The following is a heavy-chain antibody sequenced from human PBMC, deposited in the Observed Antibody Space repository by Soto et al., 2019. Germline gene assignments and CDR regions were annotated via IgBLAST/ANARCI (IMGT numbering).Heavy chain of an antibody. CDR3: ASTYDSSGYQAY. Sequence: SVKGSCKASGGTFSSYAVSWVRQAPGQGLEWMGGIIPIFGTANYAQKFQGRVTITADESTSTAYMELSSLRSEDTAVYYCASTYDSSGYQAYWGQGTLVTVSS. J-gene: IGHJ4*02. D-gene: IGHD3-22*01. CDR1: GGTFSSYA. CDR2: IIPIFGTA. V-gene: IGHV1-69*13.